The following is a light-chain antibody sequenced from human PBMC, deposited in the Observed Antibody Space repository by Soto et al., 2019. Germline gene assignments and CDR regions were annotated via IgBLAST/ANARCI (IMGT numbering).Light chain of an antibody. CDR3: AAWDDSLSGPV. CDR2: RND. J-gene: IGLJ3*02. V-gene: IGLV1-47*01. Sequence: QAVVTQPPSASGTPGQRVTISCSGGTSNIGNNYVYWYKQLPGTAPKLLISRNDQRPSGVPDRFSGSKSGTSGSLAISGLRSEDEADYYCAAWDDSLSGPVFGGGTKLTVL. CDR1: TSNIGNNY.